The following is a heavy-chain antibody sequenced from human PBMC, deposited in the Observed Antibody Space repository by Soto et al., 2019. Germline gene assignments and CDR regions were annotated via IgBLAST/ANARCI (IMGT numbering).Heavy chain of an antibody. Sequence: PGGSLRLSCAASGFTFSSYAMSWGRQAPGKGLEWVSAISGSGVSTYYADSVKGRFTISRDNSKNTLYLQMNSLRAEDTAVYYCAKSPGMYFYVRRGYYHYDYRGPGPLVTVSS. J-gene: IGHJ4*02. D-gene: IGHD3-22*01. CDR3: AKSPGMYFYVRRGYYHYDY. CDR2: ISGSGVST. V-gene: IGHV3-23*01. CDR1: GFTFSSYA.